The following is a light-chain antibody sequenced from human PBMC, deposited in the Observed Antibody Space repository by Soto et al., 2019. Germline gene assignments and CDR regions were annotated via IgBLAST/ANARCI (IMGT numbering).Light chain of an antibody. V-gene: IGKV3-11*01. CDR2: DAS. Sequence: IVLTQSPATLSLSPGERATLSCRASESVSSFLAWYQQKPGQAPRLLIYDASKRATGVPARFSGSGSVTDFTLTISSLEPEDFAVYYCQQRSNWPPTFGPGTKVDIK. CDR1: ESVSSF. CDR3: QQRSNWPPT. J-gene: IGKJ3*01.